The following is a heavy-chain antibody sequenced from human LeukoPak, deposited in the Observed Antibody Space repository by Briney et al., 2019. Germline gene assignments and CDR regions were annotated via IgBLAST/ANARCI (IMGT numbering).Heavy chain of an antibody. V-gene: IGHV1-69*06. J-gene: IGHJ5*02. CDR3: ARTSIAAAGAEYWFDP. Sequence: SVKVSCKASGGTFSSYAISWVRQAPGQGLEWMGGIIPIFGTANYAQKFQGRVTITADKSTSTAYMELSSLRSEDTAVYSCARTSIAAAGAEYWFDPWGQGTLVTVSS. D-gene: IGHD6-13*01. CDR2: IIPIFGTA. CDR1: GGTFSSYA.